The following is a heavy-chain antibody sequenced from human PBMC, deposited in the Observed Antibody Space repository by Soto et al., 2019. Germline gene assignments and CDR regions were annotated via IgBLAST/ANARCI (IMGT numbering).Heavy chain of an antibody. J-gene: IGHJ6*02. V-gene: IGHV1-18*01. CDR2: TNAYNGNT. Sequence: QVQLVQSGAEVKNPGASVKVSCKASGYSFTRYGIGWARQAPGQGLEWMGWTNAYNGNTNYAQNLQGRLTLTTDTSTTTAYMELRTLRSNVTAIYYCAMVDVYVTPSPQDVWGQGTTVTVSS. D-gene: IGHD3-16*01. CDR3: AMVDVYVTPSPQDV. CDR1: GYSFTRYG.